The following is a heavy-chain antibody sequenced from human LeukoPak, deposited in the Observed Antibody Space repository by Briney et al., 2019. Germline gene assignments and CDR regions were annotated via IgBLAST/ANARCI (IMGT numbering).Heavy chain of an antibody. Sequence: SVKVSCKASGGTFSSYSISWVRQAPGQGLGWMGGIIPIFATANYAQKFQGRVTITADESTSTAYMELSSLRSEDTAVYYCAGRGTETTVVTYFDYWGQGTLVTVSS. D-gene: IGHD4-23*01. CDR1: GGTFSSYS. CDR3: AGRGTETTVVTYFDY. CDR2: IIPIFATA. J-gene: IGHJ4*02. V-gene: IGHV1-69*13.